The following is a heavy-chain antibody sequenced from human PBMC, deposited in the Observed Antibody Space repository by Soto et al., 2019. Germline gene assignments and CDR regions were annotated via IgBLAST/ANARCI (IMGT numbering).Heavy chain of an antibody. Sequence: PGGSLRLSCAASGFTVSSNYMSWVRQAPGKGLEWVSVIYSGGSTYYADSVKGRFTISRDNSKNTLYLQMNSLRAEDTAVYYCARGGLSDYYDSSGLDYWGQGTLVTVSS. J-gene: IGHJ4*02. CDR1: GFTVSSNY. V-gene: IGHV3-53*01. D-gene: IGHD3-22*01. CDR3: ARGGLSDYYDSSGLDY. CDR2: IYSGGST.